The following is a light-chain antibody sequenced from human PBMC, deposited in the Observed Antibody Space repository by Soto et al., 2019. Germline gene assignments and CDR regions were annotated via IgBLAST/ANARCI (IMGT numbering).Light chain of an antibody. CDR1: RSDVGGYEF. CDR2: DVS. J-gene: IGLJ1*01. V-gene: IGLV2-14*03. Sequence: QSVLTQPAFVSGSPGQSITISCTGTRSDVGGYEFVSWYQQHPGKAPKLMIYDVSNRPSGVSDRFSGSKSGNTASLTISGLQADDEADYYCSSYVSSSTYVFGTGTKVTVL. CDR3: SSYVSSSTYV.